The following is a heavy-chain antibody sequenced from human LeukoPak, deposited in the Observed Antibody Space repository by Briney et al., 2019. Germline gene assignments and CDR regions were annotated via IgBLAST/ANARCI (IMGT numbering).Heavy chain of an antibody. D-gene: IGHD3-10*02. Sequence: GALRLSCAASGFSFSTYWMSWVRQAPGKGLEWVANINQDGTEKYYVDSVKGRFTVSRDYAKNSLYLQMNSLRVEDTAVYYCAELGITMIGGVWGKGTTVTISS. CDR3: AELGITMIGGV. J-gene: IGHJ6*04. CDR2: INQDGTEK. V-gene: IGHV3-7*01. CDR1: GFSFSTYW.